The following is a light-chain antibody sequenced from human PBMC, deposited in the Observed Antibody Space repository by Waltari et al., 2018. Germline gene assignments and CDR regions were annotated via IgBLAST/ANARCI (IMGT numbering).Light chain of an antibody. J-gene: IGLJ3*02. CDR3: SSYISSSTLEV. V-gene: IGLV2-14*03. CDR1: STDVGGYHY. CDR2: DVS. Sequence: QSALTQPASVSGSPGQSITIPCPGTSTDVGGYHYVSWYQQHPGNAPKLMIFDVSNRPSGVSNRFSGSKSGNTASLTISGLQAEDEADYYCSSYISSSTLEVFGGGTRLTVL.